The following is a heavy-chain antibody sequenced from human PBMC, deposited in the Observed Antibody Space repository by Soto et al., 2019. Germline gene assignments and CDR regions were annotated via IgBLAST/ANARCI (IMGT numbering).Heavy chain of an antibody. CDR3: AHTFLIYSSSWSGWFDP. Sequence: QITLKESGPTLVKPTQTLTLTCTFSGFSLSTSGVGVGWIRQPPGKALEWLALIYWNDDKRYTPSLKSSLINPKHTSKYQVVLTMTNMDPVDTATYYCAHTFLIYSSSWSGWFDPWGQGSLVTVSS. V-gene: IGHV2-5*01. D-gene: IGHD6-13*01. CDR1: GFSLSTSGVG. J-gene: IGHJ5*02. CDR2: IYWNDDK.